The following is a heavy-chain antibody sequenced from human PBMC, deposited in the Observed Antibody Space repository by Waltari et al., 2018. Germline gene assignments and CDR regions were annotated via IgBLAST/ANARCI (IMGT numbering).Heavy chain of an antibody. Sequence: EANLAESGGGWVQHGGSLRLSCTASGFRFSLYGMSWVRQAPGEGLEWVSAISGSGADTFYADSVKDRFVISRDNSKNTVFLEMNSLRAEDTALYYCAKDPPGSYYEGFDEWGQGTMVTVSS. CDR2: ISGSGADT. V-gene: IGHV3-23*04. D-gene: IGHD1-26*01. CDR1: GFRFSLYG. CDR3: AKDPPGSYYEGFDE. J-gene: IGHJ3*01.